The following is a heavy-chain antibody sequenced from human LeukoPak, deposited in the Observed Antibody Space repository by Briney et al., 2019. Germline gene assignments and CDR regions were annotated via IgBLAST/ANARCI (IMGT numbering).Heavy chain of an antibody. Sequence: GGSLRLSCAASGFTVSSNYMSWVRQAPGKGLEWVSVIYSGGSTYYADSVKGRFTISRDNSKNTLYLQMNSLRAEDTAVYYCARRVLEQWPHKGLIDYWGQGTLVTVSS. CDR3: ARRVLEQWPHKGLIDY. V-gene: IGHV3-53*01. D-gene: IGHD6-19*01. J-gene: IGHJ4*02. CDR1: GFTVSSNY. CDR2: IYSGGST.